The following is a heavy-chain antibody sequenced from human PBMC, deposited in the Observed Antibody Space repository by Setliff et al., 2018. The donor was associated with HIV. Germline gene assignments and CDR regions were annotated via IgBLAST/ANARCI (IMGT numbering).Heavy chain of an antibody. J-gene: IGHJ6*03. CDR1: GFTFSNAW. Sequence: PGGSLRLTCAASGFTFSNAWMSWVRQAPGEGLEWVANINHDGNEKYYVDSVKGRFTISRDNAKNSLYLQMNSLRADDTAIYYCARSGRNGYDSRFYYMDVWGKGTTITVSS. CDR3: ARSGRNGYDSRFYYMDV. CDR2: INHDGNEK. V-gene: IGHV3-7*01. D-gene: IGHD5-12*01.